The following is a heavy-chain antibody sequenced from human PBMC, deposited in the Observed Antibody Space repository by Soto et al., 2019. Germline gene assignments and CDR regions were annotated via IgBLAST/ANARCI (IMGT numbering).Heavy chain of an antibody. CDR1: IGSFSGYY. J-gene: IGHJ4*02. Sequence: SETLSLTCAVYIGSFSGYYWTWIRQPPGKGLDWIGEINHRGSTKYNPALKSRVTISVDTSKNQISLKLSSVTAADTVVYYCARGADFWSGIPFDYWGRGTLVTVSS. V-gene: IGHV4-34*01. CDR2: INHRGST. D-gene: IGHD3-3*01. CDR3: ARGADFWSGIPFDY.